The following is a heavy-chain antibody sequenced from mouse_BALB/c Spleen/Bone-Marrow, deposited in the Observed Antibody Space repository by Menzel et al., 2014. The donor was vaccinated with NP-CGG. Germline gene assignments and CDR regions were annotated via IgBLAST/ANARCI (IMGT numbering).Heavy chain of an antibody. CDR3: ARWEYYAMDC. V-gene: IGHV14-3*02. J-gene: IGHJ4*01. CDR1: GFNIKDTY. CDR2: IDPANGNT. D-gene: IGHD4-1*01. Sequence: EVHLVESGAELVKPGASVKLSCTASGFNIKDTYMHWVKQRPEQGLEWIGRIDPANGNTKYDPKFQGKATITADTSSNTAYLQLSSLTSEDTAVYYCARWEYYAMDCWGQGTSVTVSS.